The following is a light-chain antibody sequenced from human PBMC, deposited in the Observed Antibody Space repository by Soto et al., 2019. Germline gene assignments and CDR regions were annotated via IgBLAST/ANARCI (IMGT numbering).Light chain of an antibody. CDR1: SSNIGAGYD. V-gene: IGLV1-40*01. Sequence: QAVVTQPPSVSGAPGQRVTISCTGSSSNIGAGYDVHWYQQLPGTAPKLLIYGNSNRPSGVPDRFSGSKSGTSASLAITGRQAEEDADYYCQSYDSSLSGVVFGGGTKLTVL. CDR3: QSYDSSLSGVV. CDR2: GNS. J-gene: IGLJ2*01.